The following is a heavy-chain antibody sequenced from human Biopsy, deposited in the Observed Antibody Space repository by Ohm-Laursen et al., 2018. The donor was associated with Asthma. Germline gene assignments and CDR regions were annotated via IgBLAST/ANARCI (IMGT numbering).Heavy chain of an antibody. CDR1: GYNFISFA. Sequence: SVKVSCKASGYNFISFAIHWARQAPGQRLEWMGWVNTGNGSTKYSQKFQGRLTISRDTSASTAYMDLSSLRSEDTAVYYCARTYFDFLTGQVHDAFAMWGQGTMVTVSS. D-gene: IGHD3-9*01. CDR3: ARTYFDFLTGQVHDAFAM. V-gene: IGHV1-3*04. CDR2: VNTGNGST. J-gene: IGHJ3*02.